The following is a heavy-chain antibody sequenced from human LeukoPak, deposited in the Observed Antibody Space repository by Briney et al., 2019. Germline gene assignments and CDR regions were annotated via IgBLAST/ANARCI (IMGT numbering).Heavy chain of an antibody. V-gene: IGHV4-39*01. CDR2: IYYSGST. D-gene: IGHD5-24*01. Sequence: SETLSLTCTVSGGSISSSSYYWGWIRQPPGKGLEWIGSIYYSGSTYYNPSLKSRVTISVDTSKNQFSLKLSSVTAADTAVYYCARLRGRWLQPFDHWGQGTLVTVSP. CDR3: ARLRGRWLQPFDH. J-gene: IGHJ4*02. CDR1: GGSISSSSYY.